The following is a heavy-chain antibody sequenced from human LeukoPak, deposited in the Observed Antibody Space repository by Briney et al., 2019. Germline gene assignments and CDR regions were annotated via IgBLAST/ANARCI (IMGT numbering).Heavy chain of an antibody. D-gene: IGHD3-10*01. V-gene: IGHV4-34*01. Sequence: PWETLSLTCAVYGGSFSGYYWSWIRQPPGKGLEWIGEISHSGSTNYNPSLKSRVTITVATSKNQFTLKLSSVTAADTAVYYCARGHYPGTYPFHWFDPWGQGTLVTVSS. CDR2: ISHSGST. J-gene: IGHJ5*02. CDR1: GGSFSGYY. CDR3: ARGHYPGTYPFHWFDP.